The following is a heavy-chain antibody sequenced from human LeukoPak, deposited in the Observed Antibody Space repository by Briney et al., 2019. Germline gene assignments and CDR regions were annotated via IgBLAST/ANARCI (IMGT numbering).Heavy chain of an antibody. J-gene: IGHJ4*02. CDR1: GFTFNTYW. Sequence: GGSLRLSCASSGFTFNTYWMSWVRQAPGKGLEWVANINQDGSETYYVDSVKGRFTISRDSAKNSLYLQMNSLRAEDTAVYYCVRDDDESGYCSDHWGQGTLVTVSS. D-gene: IGHD3-22*01. V-gene: IGHV3-7*01. CDR3: VRDDDESGYCSDH. CDR2: INQDGSET.